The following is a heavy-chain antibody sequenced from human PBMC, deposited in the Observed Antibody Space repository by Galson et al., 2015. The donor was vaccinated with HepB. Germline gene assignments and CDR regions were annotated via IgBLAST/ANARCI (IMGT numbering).Heavy chain of an antibody. V-gene: IGHV3-23*01. CDR2: ISATGDNT. J-gene: IGHJ6*04. Sequence: SLRLSCAASGFTFAGFAMSWVRQAQGKGLEWVSTISATGDNTYYADSVKGRFTISRDNSKNTLYLQMDSLRAEDTAVYYCAKFGDFWSGYYFFMDVWGKGTTVTVSS. CDR3: AKFGDFWSGYYFFMDV. CDR1: GFTFAGFA. D-gene: IGHD3-3*01.